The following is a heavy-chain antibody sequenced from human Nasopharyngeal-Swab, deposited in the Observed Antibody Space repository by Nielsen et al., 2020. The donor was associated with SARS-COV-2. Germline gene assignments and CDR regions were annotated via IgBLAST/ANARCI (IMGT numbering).Heavy chain of an antibody. Sequence: GSLRLSCTVSGGSISSSSYYWGWIRQPPGKGLEWIGSIYYSGITYYNPSLKSRVTISVDTSKNQFSLKMSSVTAADTAVYYCASQPSNWFDPWGQGTLVTVSS. V-gene: IGHV4-39*01. J-gene: IGHJ5*02. CDR1: GGSISSSSYY. CDR3: ASQPSNWFDP. CDR2: IYYSGIT.